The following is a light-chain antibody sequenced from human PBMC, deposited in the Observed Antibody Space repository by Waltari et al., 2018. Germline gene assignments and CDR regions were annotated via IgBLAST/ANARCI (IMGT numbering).Light chain of an antibody. CDR2: ATS. Sequence: DIQMTQSPSSLSASVGDRITITCLPSQTITRYLNWYQQKPGKAPKLLIYATSTLQTGVPSRFSTTGSGTDFTLTIRSLQPEDFSTYYCHQTYRTPRTFGQGTKVEIK. CDR3: HQTYRTPRT. CDR1: QTITRY. J-gene: IGKJ1*01. V-gene: IGKV1-39*01.